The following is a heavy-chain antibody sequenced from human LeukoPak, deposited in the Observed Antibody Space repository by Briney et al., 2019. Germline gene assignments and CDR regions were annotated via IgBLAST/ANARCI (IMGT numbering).Heavy chain of an antibody. CDR3: IVRAGRKEQLLAGGYFDY. CDR1: GFTFSSYS. D-gene: IGHD2-2*01. CDR2: ISSSSSYI. Sequence: GGSLRLSCAASGFTFSSYSMNWVRQAPGKGLEWVSSISSSSSYIYYADSVKGRFTISRDNAKNSLYLQMNSLRAEDTAVYYCIVRAGRKEQLLAGGYFDYWGQGTLVTVSS. J-gene: IGHJ4*02. V-gene: IGHV3-21*01.